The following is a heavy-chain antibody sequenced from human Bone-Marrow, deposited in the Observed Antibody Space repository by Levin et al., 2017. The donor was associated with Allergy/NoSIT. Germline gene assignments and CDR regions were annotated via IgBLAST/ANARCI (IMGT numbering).Heavy chain of an antibody. V-gene: IGHV4-4*07. J-gene: IGHJ5*02. Sequence: SQTLSLTCTVSGDSISGYYWSWIRQAAGEGLQWIGRIHATGSTDYNPSLNSRFAMSLDTSNNQFSLRLTSVTAADTAVYFCARGPVTARVGWFDPWGQGTLVTVSS. CDR2: IHATGST. CDR1: GDSISGYY. CDR3: ARGPVTARVGWFDP. D-gene: IGHD2-21*02.